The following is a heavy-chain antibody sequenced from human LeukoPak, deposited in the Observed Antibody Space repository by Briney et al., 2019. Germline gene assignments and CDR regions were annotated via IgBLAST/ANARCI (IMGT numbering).Heavy chain of an antibody. V-gene: IGHV7-4-1*02. J-gene: IGHJ6*03. Sequence: ASVKVSCKASGYTFTSYAMNWVRQAPGQGLEWMGWINTNTGNPTYAQGFTGRFVFSLDTSVSTAYLQISSLKAEDTAVYYCARDPWFGKNYYYYMDVWGKGTTVTVSS. CDR1: GYTFTSYA. D-gene: IGHD3-10*01. CDR3: ARDPWFGKNYYYYMDV. CDR2: INTNTGNP.